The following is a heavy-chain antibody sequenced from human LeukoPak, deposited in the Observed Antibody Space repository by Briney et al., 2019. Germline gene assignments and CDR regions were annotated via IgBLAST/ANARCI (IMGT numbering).Heavy chain of an antibody. V-gene: IGHV2-5*01. CDR2: IYWNDDK. CDR3: AHTTYYDFWSGYYPDY. CDR1: GFSLSTSGVG. Sequence: SGPTLVKPTQTLTLTCTFSGFSLSTSGVGVGWIRQPPGKALEWLALIYWNDDKRYSPSLKSRLTITKDTSKNQVVLTMTNMDPVDTATYYCAHTTYYDFWSGYYPDYWGQGTLVTVSS. J-gene: IGHJ4*02. D-gene: IGHD3-3*01.